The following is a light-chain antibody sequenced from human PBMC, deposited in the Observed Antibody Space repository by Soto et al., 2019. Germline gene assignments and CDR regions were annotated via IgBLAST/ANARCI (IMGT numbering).Light chain of an antibody. CDR1: TGAVTSGYY. V-gene: IGLV7-43*01. CDR2: SIS. CDR3: LLFYGGAVV. J-gene: IGLJ2*01. Sequence: QSVVTQDPSLTVSPGGTGTLTCASSTGAVTSGYYPNWFQQKPGQAPRALIYSISNKHSWTPALFSGSLLGGKAALILSGVQPEDEAEYYCLLFYGGAVVFGGGTKVTVL.